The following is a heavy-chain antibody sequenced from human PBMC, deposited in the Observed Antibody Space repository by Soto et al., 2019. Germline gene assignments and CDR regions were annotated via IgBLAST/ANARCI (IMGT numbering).Heavy chain of an antibody. CDR1: VYTFTGHY. Sequence: XSVKVSCKASVYTFTGHYIHWVRQAPEQGPEWMGEIGPESGATRYAQRFQGRVTMTRDMSITTVYMELNNLSPDDTAVYYCGRGRSGQIVVFYWGQGTPVTVS. D-gene: IGHD3-22*01. CDR2: IGPESGAT. CDR3: GRGRSGQIVVFY. J-gene: IGHJ4*02. V-gene: IGHV1-2*02.